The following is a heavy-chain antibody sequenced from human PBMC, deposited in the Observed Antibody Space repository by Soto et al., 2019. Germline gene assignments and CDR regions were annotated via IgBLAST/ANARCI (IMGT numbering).Heavy chain of an antibody. CDR3: ARDGTAMDPGYYGMDV. D-gene: IGHD5-18*01. V-gene: IGHV1-18*01. J-gene: IGHJ6*02. CDR1: GYTFTSYG. CDR2: ISAYNGNT. Sequence: ASVKVSCKASGYTFTSYGISWVRQAPGQGLEWMGWISAYNGNTNYAQKLQGRVTMTTDTSTSTAYMELRSLRSDDTAVYYCARDGTAMDPGYYGMDVWGQGTTVTVSS.